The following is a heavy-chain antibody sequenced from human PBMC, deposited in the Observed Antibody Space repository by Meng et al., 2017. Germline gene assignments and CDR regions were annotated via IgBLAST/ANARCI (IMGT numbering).Heavy chain of an antibody. D-gene: IGHD1-26*01. CDR3: ARDGGSESNPDY. CDR1: GFTFSGYY. J-gene: IGHJ4*02. Sequence: GESLKISCAASGFTFSGYYMSWIRQAPGKGLEWVSYISRNGSTKYYADSVKGRFTISRNNAKNSLYLQMNSLRAEDTAVYYCARDGGSESNPDYWGQGTLVTVSS. CDR2: ISRNGSTK. V-gene: IGHV3-11*04.